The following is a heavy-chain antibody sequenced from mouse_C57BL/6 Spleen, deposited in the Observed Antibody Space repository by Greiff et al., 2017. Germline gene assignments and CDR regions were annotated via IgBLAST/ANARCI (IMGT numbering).Heavy chain of an antibody. CDR3: ARSEGNCWYCDV. CDR2: IDPSDSYT. V-gene: IGHV1-69*01. Sequence: VQLQQPGAELVMPGASVKLSCKASGYTFTSYWMHWVKQRPGQGLEWIGEIDPSDSYTNYNQKFKGKSTLTVDKSSSTAYMQLSSLTSEDSAVYYCARSEGNCWYCDVWGTGTTVTVSS. D-gene: IGHD2-1*01. CDR1: GYTFTSYW. J-gene: IGHJ1*03.